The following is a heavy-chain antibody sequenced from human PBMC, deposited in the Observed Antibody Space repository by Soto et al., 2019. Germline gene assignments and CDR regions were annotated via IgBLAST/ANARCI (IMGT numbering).Heavy chain of an antibody. Sequence: QVQLVQSGAEVKKPGASVKVSCKASGYTFTSYYMHWVRQAPGQGLEWMGIINPSGGSTSYAQKFQGRVTMTRDTSTSTVCMELSSLRTEDTAVYYCARRVITFGGVIDDAFDIWGQGTMVTVSS. J-gene: IGHJ3*02. V-gene: IGHV1-46*03. CDR3: ARRVITFGGVIDDAFDI. CDR1: GYTFTSYY. CDR2: INPSGGST. D-gene: IGHD3-16*02.